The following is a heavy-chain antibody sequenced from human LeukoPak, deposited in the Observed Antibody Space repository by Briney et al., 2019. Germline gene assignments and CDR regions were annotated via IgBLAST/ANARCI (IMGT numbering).Heavy chain of an antibody. J-gene: IGHJ3*02. CDR1: GGSISSYY. V-gene: IGHV4-59*01. Sequence: SETLSLTCTVSGGSISSYYWSWIRQPPGKGLEWIGYIYYSGSTNYNPSLKSRVTISVDTSKNQFSLKLSSVTAADTAVYYCARVSRGAFDIWGQGTMVTVSS. CDR3: ARVSRGAFDI. CDR2: IYYSGST.